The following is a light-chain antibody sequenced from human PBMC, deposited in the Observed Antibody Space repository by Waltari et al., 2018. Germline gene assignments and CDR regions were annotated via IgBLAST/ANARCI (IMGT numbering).Light chain of an antibody. CDR1: ISNIGSNY. CDR3: AAWDDSLSGPV. Sequence: VLTQPPSASGTPGQRVPIPCAGSISNIGSNYVNWYPQLPGTTPKHLIYRNNQRPAGFPDRFYGTKSRASGSLAISGVRCEDEADYYCAAWDDSLSGPVFGGGTKLTVL. CDR2: RNN. V-gene: IGLV1-47*01. J-gene: IGLJ2*01.